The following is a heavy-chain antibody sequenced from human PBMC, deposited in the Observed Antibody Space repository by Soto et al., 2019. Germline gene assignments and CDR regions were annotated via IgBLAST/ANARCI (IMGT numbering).Heavy chain of an antibody. CDR3: ARHGPWSYVL. CDR1: GDSLSGSTYY. J-gene: IGHJ4*02. V-gene: IGHV4-39*01. D-gene: IGHD2-21*01. Sequence: QLQLQESGPGLVKPSETLSLTCTVSGDSLSGSTYYWGWIRQPPGKGLQWVVSRLDSPNTYYNPSLKSRVTISVDTSNNQFSLRLNSVTAADTAIYYCARHGPWSYVLWGQGTLVTVSS. CDR2: RLDSPNT.